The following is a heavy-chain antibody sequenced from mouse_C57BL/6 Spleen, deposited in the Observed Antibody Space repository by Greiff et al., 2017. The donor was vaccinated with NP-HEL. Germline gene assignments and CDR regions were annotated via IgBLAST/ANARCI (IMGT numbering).Heavy chain of an antibody. Sequence: VQLQQSGAELVRPGASVKLSCTASGFNIKDYYMHWVKQRPEQGLEWIGRIDPEDGDTEYAPEFQGKATMTADTSSNTAYLQLSSLTSEDTAVYYCTPHYGYDSGYFDYWGQGTTLTVSS. CDR1: GFNIKDYY. CDR2: IDPEDGDT. V-gene: IGHV14-1*01. J-gene: IGHJ2*01. CDR3: TPHYGYDSGYFDY. D-gene: IGHD2-2*01.